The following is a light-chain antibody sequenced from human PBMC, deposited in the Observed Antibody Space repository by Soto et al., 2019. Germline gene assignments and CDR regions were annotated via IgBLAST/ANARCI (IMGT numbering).Light chain of an antibody. CDR3: CSYAGSSTPEVV. Sequence: QSALTQPASVSGSPGQSITISCTGTSSDVGSYNLVSWYQQHPGQAPKLMIYEGSKRPSGVSHRFSGSKSGNTASLTISGLQAEDEDEYYCCSYAGSSTPEVVFGGGTKLTVI. J-gene: IGLJ2*01. CDR1: SSDVGSYNL. CDR2: EGS. V-gene: IGLV2-23*01.